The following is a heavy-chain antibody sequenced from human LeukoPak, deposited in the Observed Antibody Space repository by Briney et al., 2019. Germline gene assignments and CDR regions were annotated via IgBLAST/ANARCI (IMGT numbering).Heavy chain of an antibody. CDR1: GYSFTSYW. CDR2: IYPGDSDT. D-gene: IGHD5-12*01. Sequence: GESLKISCKGSGYSFTSYWIGWVRQIPGKGLEWMGIIYPGDSDTRYSPSFQGQVTISADKSISTAYLQWSSLKVSDTAMYYCARWSSDLENYYYYMDVWGKGTAVTVSS. V-gene: IGHV5-51*01. J-gene: IGHJ6*03. CDR3: ARWSSDLENYYYYMDV.